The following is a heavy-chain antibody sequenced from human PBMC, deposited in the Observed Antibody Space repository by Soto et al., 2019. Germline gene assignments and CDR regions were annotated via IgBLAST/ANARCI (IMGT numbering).Heavy chain of an antibody. CDR3: ARGGKYCTNGVCSFYDMDV. J-gene: IGHJ6*02. Sequence: QLQLQESGPGLVKPSETLSLTCTVSGGSISSTNYYWGWIRQPPGKGLEWIGSIYYSGSTYYNPSLKSRVTISVDTSKNQFSLKLSSVTAADTAVYYCARGGKYCTNGVCSFYDMDVWGQGTTVTVSS. CDR1: GGSISSTNYY. D-gene: IGHD2-8*01. CDR2: IYYSGST. V-gene: IGHV4-39*01.